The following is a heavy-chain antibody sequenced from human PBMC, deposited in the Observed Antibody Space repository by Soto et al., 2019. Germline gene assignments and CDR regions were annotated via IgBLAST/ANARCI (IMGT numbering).Heavy chain of an antibody. CDR1: GFTFSSYS. Sequence: GGSLRLSCAASGFTFSSYSMNWVRQAPGKGLEWVSSISSSSSYIYYADSVKGRFTISRDNAKNSLYLQMNSLRAEDTAVYYCATTYSSSPNWFDPWGQGTLVTVSS. CDR3: ATTYSSSPNWFDP. CDR2: ISSSSSYI. V-gene: IGHV3-21*01. J-gene: IGHJ5*02. D-gene: IGHD6-6*01.